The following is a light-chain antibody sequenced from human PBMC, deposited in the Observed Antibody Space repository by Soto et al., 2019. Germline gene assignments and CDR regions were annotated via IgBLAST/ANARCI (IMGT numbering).Light chain of an antibody. V-gene: IGKV1-8*01. CDR2: AAS. J-gene: IGKJ1*01. Sequence: AIRMTQSPSSFSASTGDRVTITCRASQGISGYLAWYQQKSGKAPKLLIYAASTLQSGVPSRFSGSGSGTDFTLTISCLQSEDFATYYCQQYYSYPRTFGQGTKVEIK. CDR1: QGISGY. CDR3: QQYYSYPRT.